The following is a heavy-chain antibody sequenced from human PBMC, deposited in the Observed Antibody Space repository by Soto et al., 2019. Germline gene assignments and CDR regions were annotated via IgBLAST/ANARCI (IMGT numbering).Heavy chain of an antibody. Sequence: GESLKISCAASGFTFSSYSMNWVRQAPGKGLEWVSSISSSSSYIYYADSVKGRFTISRDNAKNSLYLQMNSLRAEDTAVYYCARDTVAGTLSYWGQGTLVTVSS. V-gene: IGHV3-21*01. J-gene: IGHJ4*02. CDR3: ARDTVAGTLSY. CDR2: ISSSSSYI. CDR1: GFTFSSYS. D-gene: IGHD6-19*01.